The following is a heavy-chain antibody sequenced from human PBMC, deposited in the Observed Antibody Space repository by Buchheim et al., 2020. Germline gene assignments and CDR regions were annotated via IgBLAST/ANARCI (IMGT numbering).Heavy chain of an antibody. V-gene: IGHV3-74*01. CDR3: ARAKGRDGYNWAHYCFDY. J-gene: IGHJ4*02. CDR1: GFTFSSYW. CDR2: INSDGSSP. D-gene: IGHD5-24*01. Sequence: EVQLVESGGGLVQPGGSLRLSCAASGFTFSSYWMHWVRQAPGKGLVWVSRINSDGSSPSYADSVKGRFTISRDNAKNTLYLEMNSRRAEDTAVYYCARAKGRDGYNWAHYCFDYWGQGTL.